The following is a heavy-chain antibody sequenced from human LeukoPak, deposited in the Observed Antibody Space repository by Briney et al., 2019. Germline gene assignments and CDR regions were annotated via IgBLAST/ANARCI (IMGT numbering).Heavy chain of an antibody. Sequence: PGGSLRLSCAASGFTFSSYAMHWVGQAPGKELEWVAVISYDGSNKYYADSVKGRFTISRDNSKNTLYLQMNSLRAEDTAVYYCARGWGPTPYYYDSSGPISPAGYWGQGTLVTVSS. J-gene: IGHJ4*02. CDR2: ISYDGSNK. V-gene: IGHV3-30-3*01. D-gene: IGHD3-22*01. CDR1: GFTFSSYA. CDR3: ARGWGPTPYYYDSSGPISPAGY.